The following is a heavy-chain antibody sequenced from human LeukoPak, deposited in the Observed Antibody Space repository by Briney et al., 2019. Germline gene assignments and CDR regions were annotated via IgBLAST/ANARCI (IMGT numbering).Heavy chain of an antibody. Sequence: ASVKVSCKASGGTFSSYAISWVRQAPGQGLEWMGGIIPIFGTANYAQKFQGRVTITADESTSTAYMELSSLRSEDTAVYYCAGDLGYSSGWYQEYYWGQGTLVTVSS. D-gene: IGHD6-19*01. CDR2: IIPIFGTA. CDR3: AGDLGYSSGWYQEYY. J-gene: IGHJ4*02. V-gene: IGHV1-69*13. CDR1: GGTFSSYA.